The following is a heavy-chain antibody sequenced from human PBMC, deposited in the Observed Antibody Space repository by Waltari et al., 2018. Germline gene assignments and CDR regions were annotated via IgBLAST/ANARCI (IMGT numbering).Heavy chain of an antibody. J-gene: IGHJ4*02. Sequence: QVQLVESGGGVVQPGRSLRLSCAASGFTFSNYAMHWVRQAPGKGLEWVLIISYDGSDKYYADSVKGRFTISRDNSKNTLYLQMNSLRTEDTALYYCARDIYGSGSYQFDYWGQGTLVTVSS. V-gene: IGHV3-30*01. CDR3: ARDIYGSGSYQFDY. CDR2: ISYDGSDK. CDR1: GFTFSNYA. D-gene: IGHD3-10*01.